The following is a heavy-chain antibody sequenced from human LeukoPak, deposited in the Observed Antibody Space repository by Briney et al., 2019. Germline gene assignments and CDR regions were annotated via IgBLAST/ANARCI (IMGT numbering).Heavy chain of an antibody. V-gene: IGHV3-30*18. D-gene: IGHD1-7*01. J-gene: IGHJ3*02. CDR1: GFTFSSYG. CDR3: AKGLYNWNYLGAFDI. CDR2: ISYDGSNK. Sequence: GRSLRLSCAASGFTFSSYGMHWVRQAPGKGLEWVAVISYDGSNKYYADSVKGRFTISRDNSKNTLYLQMNSLRAEDTAVYYCAKGLYNWNYLGAFDIWGQGTMVTVSS.